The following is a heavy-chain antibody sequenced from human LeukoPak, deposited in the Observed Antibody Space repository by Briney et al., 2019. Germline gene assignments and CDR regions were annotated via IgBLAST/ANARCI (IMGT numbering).Heavy chain of an antibody. CDR2: IYYSGST. V-gene: IGHV4-31*03. D-gene: IGHD3-9*01. J-gene: IGHJ4*02. Sequence: SQTLSLTCTVSGGSINSGGYYWSWIRQHPGKGLEWIVYIYYSGSTYYNPSLKSRVTISVDTSKNQFSLKLSSVTAADTAVYFCEKTYYDILTGYRPFDYWGQGTLATVSS. CDR1: GGSINSGGYY. CDR3: EKTYYDILTGYRPFDY.